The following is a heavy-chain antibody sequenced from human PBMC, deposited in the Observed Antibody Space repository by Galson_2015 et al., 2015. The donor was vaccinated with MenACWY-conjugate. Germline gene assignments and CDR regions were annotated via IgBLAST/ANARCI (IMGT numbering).Heavy chain of an antibody. Sequence: SVKVSCKASGYTFTNYAMHWVRQAPGQRLEWMGWINAGNGNTKYSQKFRGRVTITSDTSASTAYMELSSLRSEDTAVYYCAREIVVAPAASWGDYYYGMDVWGQGTTVTVSS. CDR2: INAGNGNT. CDR3: AREIVVAPAASWGDYYYGMDV. CDR1: GYTFTNYA. J-gene: IGHJ6*02. D-gene: IGHD2-2*01. V-gene: IGHV1-3*01.